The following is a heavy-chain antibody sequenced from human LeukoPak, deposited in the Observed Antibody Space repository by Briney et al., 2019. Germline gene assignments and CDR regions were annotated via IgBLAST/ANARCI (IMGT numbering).Heavy chain of an antibody. CDR2: IYDSGTT. V-gene: IGHV4-59*01. D-gene: IGHD6-6*01. CDR1: GGSINSYY. Sequence: SETLSLTCNVSGGSINSYYWSWIRQPPGKGLERIRYIYDSGTTSYNPSLKSRVTISVDTSKNQFSLKLNSVTAADTAVYYCARLFSSSSGRAFDVWGQGTMVTVSS. CDR3: ARLFSSSSGRAFDV. J-gene: IGHJ3*01.